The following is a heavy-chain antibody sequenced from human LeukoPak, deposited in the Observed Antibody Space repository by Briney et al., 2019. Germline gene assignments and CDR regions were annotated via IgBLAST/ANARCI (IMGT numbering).Heavy chain of an antibody. V-gene: IGHV3-48*03. Sequence: PGGSLRLSCAASGFTFSSYEMNWVRQAPGKGLEWVSYISSSGSTIYYADSVKGRFTISRDNAKNSLYLQMNSLRAEDTAVYYCAVQHVAFDYWGQGTLVAVSS. CDR3: AVQHVAFDY. D-gene: IGHD1-1*01. CDR1: GFTFSSYE. J-gene: IGHJ4*02. CDR2: ISSSGSTI.